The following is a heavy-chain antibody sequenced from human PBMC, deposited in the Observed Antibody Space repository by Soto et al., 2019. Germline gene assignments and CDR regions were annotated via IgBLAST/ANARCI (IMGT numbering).Heavy chain of an antibody. V-gene: IGHV4-31*03. Sequence: SETLSLTCTVSGGSISSGGYYWSWIRQHPGKGLEWIGYIYYSGSTYYNPSLKSRVTISVDTSKNQFSLKLSSVTAADTAVYYCARDNRYYDSSGYYLNNWFDPWGQGTLVTVSS. D-gene: IGHD3-22*01. CDR3: ARDNRYYDSSGYYLNNWFDP. CDR2: IYYSGST. CDR1: GGSISSGGYY. J-gene: IGHJ5*02.